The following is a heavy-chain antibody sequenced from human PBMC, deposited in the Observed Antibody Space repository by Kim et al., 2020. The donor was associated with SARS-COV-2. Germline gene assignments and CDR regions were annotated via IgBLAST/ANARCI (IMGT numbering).Heavy chain of an antibody. CDR3: AIISGSTAAATGY. Sequence: KYSQKFQGRVTLTQDTSAGTAYMELSSLRSEDTAVYYCAIISGSTAAATGYWGQGTLVTVSS. J-gene: IGHJ4*02. D-gene: IGHD6-13*01. V-gene: IGHV1-3*01.